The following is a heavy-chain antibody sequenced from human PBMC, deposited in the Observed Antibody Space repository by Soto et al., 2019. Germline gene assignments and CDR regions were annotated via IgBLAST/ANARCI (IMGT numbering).Heavy chain of an antibody. J-gene: IGHJ4*02. CDR1: GFTFSNAW. CDR2: IKSKTDGGTT. V-gene: IGHV3-15*01. CDR3: TTAPGLGIVDY. Sequence: GGSLRLSCAASGFTFSNAWMSWVRQAPGKGLEWVGRIKSKTDGGTTDYAAPVKGRFTISRDDSKNTLYLQMNSLKTEHTAVYYCTTAPGLGIVDYWGQGTLVTVSS. D-gene: IGHD7-27*01.